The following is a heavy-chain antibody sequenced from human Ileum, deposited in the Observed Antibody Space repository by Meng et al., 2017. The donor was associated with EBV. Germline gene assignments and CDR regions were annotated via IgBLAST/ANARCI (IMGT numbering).Heavy chain of an antibody. CDR3: ARDFDSGTGY. J-gene: IGHJ4*02. D-gene: IGHD5-12*01. CDR2: ISHSSHYI. V-gene: IGHV3-21*01. Sequence: VELVESGGGLVKPGGSLRLSCQASGFTFSYYSMNWVRQAPGKGLEWVSSISHSSHYIFYADSVKGRFTISRDNAKNSLYLQINSLRAEDTAVYYCARDFDSGTGYWGQGTLVTVSS. CDR1: GFTFSYYS.